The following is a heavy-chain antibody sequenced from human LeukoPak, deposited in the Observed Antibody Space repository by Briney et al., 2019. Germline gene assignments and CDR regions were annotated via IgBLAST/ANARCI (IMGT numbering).Heavy chain of an antibody. CDR1: GGSISSYY. J-gene: IGHJ5*02. CDR2: IYTSGST. V-gene: IGHV4-4*07. CDR3: ARDNSGYSYGYGWFDP. D-gene: IGHD5-18*01. Sequence: SETLSLTCTVSGGSISSYYWSWIRQPAGKGLEWIGRIYTSGSTNYNPSLKSRVTMSVDTSKNQFSLKLSSVTAADTAVYYCARDNSGYSYGYGWFDPWGQGTLVTVSS.